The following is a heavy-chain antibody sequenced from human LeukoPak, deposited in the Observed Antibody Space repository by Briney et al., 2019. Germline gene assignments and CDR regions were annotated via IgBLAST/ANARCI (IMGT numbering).Heavy chain of an antibody. CDR2: IYSDGTP. CDR3: ARAIQSHLLKGYFDY. J-gene: IGHJ4*02. Sequence: GGSLRLSCPPFRRTHRSNYMSWVRQPPAKGLEWVSTIYSDGTPYYADSLKGRFTISRDNSKNTLYLRMNSLRAEDTAIYYCARAIQSHLLKGYFDYWGQGALVTVSS. D-gene: IGHD2-2*01. V-gene: IGHV3-53*01. CDR1: RRTHRSNY.